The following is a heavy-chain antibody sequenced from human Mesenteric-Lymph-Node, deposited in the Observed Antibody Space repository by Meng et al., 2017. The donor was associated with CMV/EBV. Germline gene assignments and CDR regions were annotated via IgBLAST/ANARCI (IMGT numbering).Heavy chain of an antibody. CDR2: ISSSGSTI. D-gene: IGHD4/OR15-4a*01. V-gene: IGHV3-48*04. J-gene: IGHJ3*01. Sequence: GEALKISCAASGFTFRSYSMNWVRQAPGKGLEWVSYISSSGSTIYYADSVKGRFTISRDNAKNSLYLQMNSLRAEDTAVYFCATDSRSNTFDVWGQGTMVTVSS. CDR3: ATDSRSNTFDV. CDR1: GFTFRSYS.